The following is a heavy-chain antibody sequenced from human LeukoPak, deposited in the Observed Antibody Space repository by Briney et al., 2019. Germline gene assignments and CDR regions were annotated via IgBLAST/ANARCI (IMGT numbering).Heavy chain of an antibody. CDR1: GDSISNSHW. CDR2: IYHGGST. J-gene: IGHJ4*02. Sequence: KTSGTLSLTCAVSGDSISNSHWWRWVRQPPRKGLEWIGEIYHGGSTNFNPPLKSRVTISVDRSNNQFSLRLTSVTAADTAVYYCARGEEHGSGTVHFDYWGQGTLVTVSS. D-gene: IGHD3-10*01. CDR3: ARGEEHGSGTVHFDY. V-gene: IGHV4-4*02.